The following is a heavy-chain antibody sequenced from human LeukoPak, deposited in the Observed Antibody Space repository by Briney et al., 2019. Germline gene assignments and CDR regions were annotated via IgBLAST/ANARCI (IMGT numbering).Heavy chain of an antibody. Sequence: GGSLRLSCSVSGFTFSSYAMSWVRPAPGKGLEWVSAISGSGDSTYYADSVKGRFTISRDNSKNTLYLQMNSLRAEDTALYYCAKDSSRGVISPHDSWGQGTLVTVSS. V-gene: IGHV3-23*01. CDR2: ISGSGDST. CDR1: GFTFSSYA. CDR3: AKDSSRGVISPHDS. J-gene: IGHJ4*02. D-gene: IGHD3-10*01.